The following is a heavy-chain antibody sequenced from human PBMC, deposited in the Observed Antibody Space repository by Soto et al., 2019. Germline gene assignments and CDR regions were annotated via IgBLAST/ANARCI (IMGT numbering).Heavy chain of an antibody. CDR1: GGSISSYY. J-gene: IGHJ4*02. CDR2: IYHRGTT. V-gene: IGHV4-59*01. D-gene: IGHD3-10*01. CDR3: ARAIRRGGGFDY. Sequence: QVQLQESGPGLVKPSETLSLTCTVSGGSISSYYWSWIRRPPGKGLEWIGYIYHRGTTNYSPSLKSRVTISADMSKNQFSLKPSSVTAADTAVYYCARAIRRGGGFDYWGQGTLVTVSS.